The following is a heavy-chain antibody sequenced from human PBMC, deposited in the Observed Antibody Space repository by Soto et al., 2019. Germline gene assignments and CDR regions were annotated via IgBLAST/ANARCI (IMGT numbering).Heavy chain of an antibody. Sequence: QVQLVQSGAEVKKPGSSVKVSCKASGGTFSSYSINWVRQAPGQGLEWMGEIIPIFGTANYAQKFQGRVTITAAESTSTAYMELSSLGSEDTAVYYCARDGGRHSGGIDYWGQGTLVTVSS. CDR1: GGTFSSYS. CDR3: ARDGGRHSGGIDY. J-gene: IGHJ4*02. V-gene: IGHV1-69*01. D-gene: IGHD1-26*01. CDR2: IIPIFGTA.